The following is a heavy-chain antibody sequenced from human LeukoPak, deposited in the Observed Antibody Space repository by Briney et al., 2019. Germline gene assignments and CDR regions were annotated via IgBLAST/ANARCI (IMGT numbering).Heavy chain of an antibody. CDR1: GFTFSSYG. D-gene: IGHD2-15*01. CDR3: AKDSRAYCSGGSCYSGADY. V-gene: IGHV3-30*02. CDR2: IRYDGSNK. Sequence: GGSLRLSCAASGFTFSSYGMHWVRQAPGKGLERVAFIRYDGSNKYYADSVKGRFTISRDNAKNSLYLQMNSLRAEDTALYYCAKDSRAYCSGGSCYSGADYWGQGTLVTVSS. J-gene: IGHJ4*02.